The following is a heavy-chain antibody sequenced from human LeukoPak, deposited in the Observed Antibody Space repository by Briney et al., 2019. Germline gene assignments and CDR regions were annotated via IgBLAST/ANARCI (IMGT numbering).Heavy chain of an antibody. V-gene: IGHV1-8*02. CDR2: MNPNSGNT. CDR1: GYTFTSYD. Sequence: ASVKVSCKASGYTFTSYDINWVRQATGQGLEWMGWMNPNSGNTGYAQKFQGRVTMTRNTPISTAYMELSSLRSEDTAIYYCARGAWYNSAYTALHYFDYWGQGTLVTVSS. D-gene: IGHD6-19*01. CDR3: ARGAWYNSAYTALHYFDY. J-gene: IGHJ4*02.